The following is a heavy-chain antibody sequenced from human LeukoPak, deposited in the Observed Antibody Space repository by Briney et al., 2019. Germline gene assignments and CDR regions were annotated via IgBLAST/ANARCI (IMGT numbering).Heavy chain of an antibody. V-gene: IGHV3-7*01. CDR2: IKQDGSAK. J-gene: IGHJ4*02. D-gene: IGHD2-15*01. Sequence: GGSLRLSCAASGFTFSNYWMTWVRQAPGTGLEWVANIKQDGSAKYYVDSVKGRFTISRDNAKNSLYLQMGSLRAEDTAVYYCARFSGRNWGQGTLVTVSS. CDR3: ARFSGRN. CDR1: GFTFSNYW.